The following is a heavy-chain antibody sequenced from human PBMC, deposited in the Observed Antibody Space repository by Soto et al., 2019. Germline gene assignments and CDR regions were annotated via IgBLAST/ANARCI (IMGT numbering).Heavy chain of an antibody. CDR3: AKSPGGYYSFDI. J-gene: IGHJ3*02. CDR1: GFTFNSYA. V-gene: IGHV3-30*18. CDR2: ISYDGSNK. Sequence: GGSLRLSCAASGFTFNSYAMSWVRQAPGKGLEWVAVISYDGSNKYYADSVKGRFTISRDNSKNTLYLQMNSLRAEDTAVYYCAKSPGGYYSFDIWGQGTMVTVSS. D-gene: IGHD3-3*01.